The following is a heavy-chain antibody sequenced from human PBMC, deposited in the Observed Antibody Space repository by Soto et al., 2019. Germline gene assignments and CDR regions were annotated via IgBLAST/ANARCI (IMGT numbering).Heavy chain of an antibody. CDR3: ARDSPSPGISPIDY. J-gene: IGHJ4*02. CDR2: IKTSGDII. CDR1: GFTFSTHS. V-gene: IGHV3-21*01. Sequence: EVQLLESGGGLVKPGGSLRLSCAASGFTFSTHSMNWVRQAPGKGLEWVSCIKTSGDIIYYADSVKGRFTISRDNAKNSLYLQMNSLRAEDTAVYFCARDSPSPGISPIDYWGQGTLVAVSS.